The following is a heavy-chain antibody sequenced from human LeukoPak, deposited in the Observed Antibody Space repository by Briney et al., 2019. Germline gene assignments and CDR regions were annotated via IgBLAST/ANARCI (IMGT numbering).Heavy chain of an antibody. CDR1: GFTFSSYS. Sequence: GGSLRLSCAASGFTFSSYSMNWVRQAPGKGLEWVSSISSSSSYIYYADSVKGRFTISRDNAKNSLYLQMNSLRAEDTAVYYCARGLYSSSPLIGYRGQGTLVTVSS. V-gene: IGHV3-21*01. D-gene: IGHD6-6*01. J-gene: IGHJ4*02. CDR2: ISSSSSYI. CDR3: ARGLYSSSPLIGY.